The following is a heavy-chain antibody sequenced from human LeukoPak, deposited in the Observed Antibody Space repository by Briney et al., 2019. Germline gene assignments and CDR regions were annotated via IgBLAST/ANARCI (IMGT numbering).Heavy chain of an antibody. CDR2: ISYDGSNK. D-gene: IGHD5-18*01. J-gene: IGHJ4*02. V-gene: IGHV3-30*01. CDR3: ARVTAMVNYYFDY. Sequence: GGSLRLSCAASGFTFSSYAMHWVRQAPGKGLEWVAVISYDGSNKYYADSVKGRFTISRDNSKNTLYLQMNSLRAEDTAVYYCARVTAMVNYYFDYWGQGTLVTVSS. CDR1: GFTFSSYA.